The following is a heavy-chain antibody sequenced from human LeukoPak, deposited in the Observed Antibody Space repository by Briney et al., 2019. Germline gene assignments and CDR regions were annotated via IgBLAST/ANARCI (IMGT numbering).Heavy chain of an antibody. J-gene: IGHJ4*02. CDR3: ARSLWPEDY. D-gene: IGHD2-21*01. V-gene: IGHV3-7*01. CDR1: GFIYSSFW. CDR2: IEPDGSGK. Sequence: GGSLRLSCAASGFIYSSFWMSWVRQAPGKGLEWVANIEPDGSGKNYVDSVRGRFTISRDNAKDSLYLQMNSVRVEDSAVYYCARSLWPEDYWGQGTLVTVSS.